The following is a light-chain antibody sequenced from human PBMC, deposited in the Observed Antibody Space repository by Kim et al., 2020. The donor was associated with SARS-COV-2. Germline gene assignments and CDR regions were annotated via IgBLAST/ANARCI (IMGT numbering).Light chain of an antibody. V-gene: IGKV3-15*01. CDR1: QSVSSN. J-gene: IGKJ2*01. CDR2: GAS. Sequence: GSAGERATLSCSASQSVSSNLAWYQKKPGQAPRLLIYGASTRDTCIPARFSGSGSGTDFTLTISSLQSEDFAIYYCQQYNNSTPHAFGLGTNLEI. CDR3: QQYNNSTPHA.